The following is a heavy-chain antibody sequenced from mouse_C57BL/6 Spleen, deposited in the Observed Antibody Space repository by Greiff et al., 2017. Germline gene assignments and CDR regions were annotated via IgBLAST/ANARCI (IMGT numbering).Heavy chain of an antibody. D-gene: IGHD1-1*01. CDR2: LDPSDSYT. Sequence: VQLQQPGAELVMPGASVKLSCKASGYTFTSYWMHWVKQRPGQGLEWLGELDPSDSYTTYNQKFKGKSTWTVDKSSSTAYMQLSSLTSEDSAVYYCASYYYGSSSWFAYWGQGTLVTVSA. J-gene: IGHJ3*01. CDR3: ASYYYGSSSWFAY. V-gene: IGHV1-69*01. CDR1: GYTFTSYW.